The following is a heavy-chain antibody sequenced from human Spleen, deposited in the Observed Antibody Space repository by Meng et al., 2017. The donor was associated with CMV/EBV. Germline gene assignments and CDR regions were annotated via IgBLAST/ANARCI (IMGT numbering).Heavy chain of an antibody. CDR1: GFTFDDYG. CDR3: ARDAGILELDFDI. J-gene: IGHJ3*02. D-gene: IGHD3-3*01. CDR2: IKWNGGST. Sequence: GESLKISCAVSGFTFDDYGMSWVRQAPGKGLEWVSGIKWNGGSTDYAGSVKGRFTISRDNAKNSLYLQMNSLRAEDTAVYYCARDAGILELDFDIWGQGTMVTVSS. V-gene: IGHV3-20*04.